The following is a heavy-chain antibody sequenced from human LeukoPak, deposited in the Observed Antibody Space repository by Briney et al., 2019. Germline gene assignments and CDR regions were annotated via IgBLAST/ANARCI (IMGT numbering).Heavy chain of an antibody. CDR3: ARGEDYGSLDY. CDR1: GGSISSYY. Sequence: SETLSLTCTVSGGSISSYYWSWIRQPPGKGLEWIGYIYYSGSTNYNPSLRSRVTISVDTSKNQFSLKLSSVTAADTAVYYCARGEDYGSLDYWGQGTLVTVSS. J-gene: IGHJ4*02. D-gene: IGHD3-10*01. CDR2: IYYSGST. V-gene: IGHV4-59*01.